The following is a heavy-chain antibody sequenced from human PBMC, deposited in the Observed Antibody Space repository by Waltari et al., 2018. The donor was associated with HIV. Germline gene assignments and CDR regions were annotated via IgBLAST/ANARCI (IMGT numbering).Heavy chain of an antibody. CDR2: ITAGNGNT. CDR3: ARNYDILTGYYRPFYWFDP. D-gene: IGHD3-9*01. V-gene: IGHV1-3*01. Sequence: QVQLVQSGAEVKKPGASVKVSCKASGYTFTSYAMHWVRQAPGQRLEWMGWITAGNGNTKYSQKFQGRVTITRDTSASTAYMELSSLRSEDTAVYYCARNYDILTGYYRPFYWFDPWGQGTLVTVSS. J-gene: IGHJ5*02. CDR1: GYTFTSYA.